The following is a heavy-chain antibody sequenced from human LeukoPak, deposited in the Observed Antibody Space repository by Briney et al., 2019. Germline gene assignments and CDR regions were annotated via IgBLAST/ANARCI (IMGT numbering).Heavy chain of an antibody. D-gene: IGHD6-19*01. Sequence: SETLSLTCTVSGGSISSYYWSWIRQPAGKGLEWIGRIYTSGSTNYNPSLKSRVTMSVDTSKNQFSLKLSSVTAADTAVYYCARRVKYSSGWYPYYFDYWGQGTLATVSS. V-gene: IGHV4-4*07. CDR3: ARRVKYSSGWYPYYFDY. CDR1: GGSISSYY. CDR2: IYTSGST. J-gene: IGHJ4*02.